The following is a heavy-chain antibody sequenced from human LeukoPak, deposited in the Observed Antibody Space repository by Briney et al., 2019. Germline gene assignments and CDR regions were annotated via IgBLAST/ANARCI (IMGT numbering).Heavy chain of an antibody. CDR3: ARGYGSGSYWVTYYYYYYMDV. CDR2: FTHGAGT. Sequence: PSETLSLTCAVYGGSSSGYNWSWIRMPPGKGLEWIGEFTHGAGTNYNPSFKSRVTISVDTSKNPFYLKWSSLKASDTAVYYCARGYGSGSYWVTYYYYYYMDVWGKGTTGTVSS. J-gene: IGHJ6*03. CDR1: GGSSSGYN. D-gene: IGHD3-10*01. V-gene: IGHV4-34*01.